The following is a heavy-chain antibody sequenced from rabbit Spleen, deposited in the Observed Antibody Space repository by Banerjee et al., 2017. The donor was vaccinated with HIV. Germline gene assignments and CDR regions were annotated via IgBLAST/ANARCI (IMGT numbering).Heavy chain of an antibody. J-gene: IGHJ6*01. CDR1: GVSFSNYNF. CDR3: ARDTGSSFSTYGMDL. D-gene: IGHD8-1*01. V-gene: IGHV1S40*01. CDR2: IDTGSRDFT. Sequence: LVESGGDLVQPGASLTLTCTASGVSFSNYNFMCWVRQAPGKGLEWIACIDTGSRDFTYYASWAKGRFTISKTSSTTVTLQMTSLTAADTATYFCARDTGSSFSTYGMDLRGPGTLVTVS.